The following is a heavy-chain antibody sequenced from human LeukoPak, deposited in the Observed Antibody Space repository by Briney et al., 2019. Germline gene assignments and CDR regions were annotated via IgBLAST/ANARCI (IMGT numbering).Heavy chain of an antibody. V-gene: IGHV3-30*02. CDR1: GFTFSSYG. J-gene: IGHJ6*03. CDR2: IRYDGSNK. Sequence: GGSLRLSCAASGFTFSSYGMHWVRQAPGKGLEWVAFIRYDGSNKYYADSVKGRFTISRDDSKNTLYLQMNSLRAEDTAVYYCAKGVVVPAATYMDVWGKGTTVTVSS. CDR3: AKGVVVPAATYMDV. D-gene: IGHD2-2*01.